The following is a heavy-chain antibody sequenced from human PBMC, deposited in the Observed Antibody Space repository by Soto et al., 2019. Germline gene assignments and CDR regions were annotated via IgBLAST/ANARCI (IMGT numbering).Heavy chain of an antibody. D-gene: IGHD6-13*01. CDR1: GGSFSGYY. V-gene: IGHV4-34*01. J-gene: IGHJ6*02. CDR2: INHSGST. CDR3: ARGCCRSSYYYDGMDV. Sequence: PSETLSLTCAVYGGSFSGYYWSWIRQPPGKGLEWIGEINHSGSTNYNPSLKSRVTISVDTSKNQFSLKLSSVTAADTAVYYCARGCCRSSYYYDGMDVWGQGTTVTVSS.